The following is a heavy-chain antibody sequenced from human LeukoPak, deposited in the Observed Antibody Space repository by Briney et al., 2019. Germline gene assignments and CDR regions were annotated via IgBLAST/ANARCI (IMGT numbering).Heavy chain of an antibody. CDR1: GYSISSGYY. J-gene: IGHJ1*01. D-gene: IGHD6-13*01. CDR2: IHHSGST. CDR3: ARVAAGIGFFQH. Sequence: PSETLSLTCIVSGYSISSGYYWGWIRQPPGKGLEWIGNIHHSGSTYYNPSLKSRVTISVDTPKNQLSLKLSSVTAADTAVYYCARVAAGIGFFQHWGQGTLVTVSS. V-gene: IGHV4-38-2*02.